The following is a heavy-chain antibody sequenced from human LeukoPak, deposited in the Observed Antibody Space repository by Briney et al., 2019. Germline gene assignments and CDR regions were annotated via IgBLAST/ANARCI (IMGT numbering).Heavy chain of an antibody. CDR1: GFTFSSYS. CDR3: ARYEEYYYDSSGYPTAFDY. Sequence: PGGSLRLSCAASGFTFSSYSMNWVRQAPGKGLEWVSSISSSSSYIYYADSVKGRFTISRDNAKNSLYLQMNSLRAEDTAVYYCARYEEYYYDSSGYPTAFDYWGQGTLVTASS. V-gene: IGHV3-21*01. D-gene: IGHD3-22*01. CDR2: ISSSSSYI. J-gene: IGHJ4*02.